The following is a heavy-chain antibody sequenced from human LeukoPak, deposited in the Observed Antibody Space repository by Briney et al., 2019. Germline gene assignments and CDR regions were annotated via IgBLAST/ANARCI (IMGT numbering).Heavy chain of an antibody. Sequence: PSETLSLTCTVSGGSISSYYWSWIRQPPGKGLEWIGYIYYSGSTNYNPSLKSRVTISVDTSKNQFSLKLSSVTAADTAVYYCASRVVVPAASDDAFDIWGQGTMVTVSS. D-gene: IGHD2-2*01. CDR3: ASRVVVPAASDDAFDI. CDR2: IYYSGST. V-gene: IGHV4-59*01. J-gene: IGHJ3*02. CDR1: GGSISSYY.